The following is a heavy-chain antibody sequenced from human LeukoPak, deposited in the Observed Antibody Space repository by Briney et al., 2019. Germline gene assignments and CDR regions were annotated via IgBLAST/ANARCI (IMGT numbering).Heavy chain of an antibody. CDR2: INTDGSST. CDR3: AGLPESAYYYYGMDV. J-gene: IGHJ6*02. Sequence: GGSLRLSCAASGFTFSSYWMHWVRQAPGKGLVWVSRINTDGSSTSYADSVKGRFTISRDNAKNTLYLQMNSLRAEDTAVYYCAGLPESAYYYYGMDVWGQGTTVTVSS. V-gene: IGHV3-74*01. CDR1: GFTFSSYW.